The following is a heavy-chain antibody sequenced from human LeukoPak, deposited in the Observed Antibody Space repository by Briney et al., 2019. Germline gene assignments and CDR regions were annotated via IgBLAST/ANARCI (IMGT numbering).Heavy chain of an antibody. CDR2: ISTYNGNT. D-gene: IGHD3-3*01. CDR1: GYTFTSYG. CDR3: ARPDFWSGYYSEADYYYGMDV. Sequence: ASVKVSCKASGYTFTSYGISWVRQAPGQGLEWTGWISTYNGNTNYAQKLQGRVTMTTDTSTSTAYMELRSLRSDDTAVYYCARPDFWSGYYSEADYYYGMDVWGQGTTVTVSS. V-gene: IGHV1-18*01. J-gene: IGHJ6*02.